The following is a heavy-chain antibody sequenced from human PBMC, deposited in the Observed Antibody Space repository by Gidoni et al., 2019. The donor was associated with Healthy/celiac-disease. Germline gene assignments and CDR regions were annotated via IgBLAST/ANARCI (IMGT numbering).Heavy chain of an antibody. J-gene: IGHJ6*02. CDR1: GFTFSSYG. CDR3: ARDEGSSSWLYYYYYYGMDV. V-gene: IGHV3-33*01. Sequence: QVQLVESGGGVVQPGRSLRLSCAASGFTFSSYGMPWVRQAPGKGLEWVEVIWYDGSNKYYADSVKGRFTISRDNSKNTLYLQMNSLRAEDTAVYYCARDEGSSSWLYYYYYYGMDVWGQGTTVTVSS. CDR2: IWYDGSNK. D-gene: IGHD6-13*01.